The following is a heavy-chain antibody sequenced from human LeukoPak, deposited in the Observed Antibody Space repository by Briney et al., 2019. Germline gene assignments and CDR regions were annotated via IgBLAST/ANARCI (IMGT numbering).Heavy chain of an antibody. CDR2: ISDSGGST. J-gene: IGHJ4*02. D-gene: IGHD2-15*01. Sequence: GGSLRLTFAAFGFTFNSNVKAWVRQAPMKELEWFSSISDSGGSTYYADSVKGRFIVSRDNSKNTLFLQMNSLGVEDTAVYYCAKYCGADSCYSGFDSWGQGTLVSVSS. V-gene: IGHV3-23*01. CDR1: GFTFNSNV. CDR3: AKYCGADSCYSGFDS.